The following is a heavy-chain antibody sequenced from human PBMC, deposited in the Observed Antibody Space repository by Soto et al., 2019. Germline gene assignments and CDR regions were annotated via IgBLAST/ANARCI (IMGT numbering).Heavy chain of an antibody. CDR3: AKDFSSNTYFDY. V-gene: IGHV3-30*18. CDR2: ISYDGSNK. J-gene: IGHJ4*02. Sequence: GGSLRLSCAASGFTFSSYGMHWVRQAPGKGLEWVAVISYDGSNKYYADSVKGRFTISRDNSKNTLYLQMNSLRAEDTAVYYCAKDFSSNTYFDYWGQGTLVTVSS. D-gene: IGHD3-3*01. CDR1: GFTFSSYG.